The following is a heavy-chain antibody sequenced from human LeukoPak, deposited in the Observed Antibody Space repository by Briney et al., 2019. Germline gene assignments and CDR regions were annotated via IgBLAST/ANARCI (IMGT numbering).Heavy chain of an antibody. V-gene: IGHV4-59*01. J-gene: IGHJ3*02. D-gene: IGHD5-24*01. CDR2: VYYSRST. Sequence: PSETLSLTCTVSGVSITGYDWSWIRQPPGKGLAWIGYVYYSRSTDNNPSLKSRVTISVDTSKNQFSLKLSSVTAADTAVYYCARGRSGYNWAFDIWGQGTMVTVSS. CDR3: ARGRSGYNWAFDI. CDR1: GVSITGYD.